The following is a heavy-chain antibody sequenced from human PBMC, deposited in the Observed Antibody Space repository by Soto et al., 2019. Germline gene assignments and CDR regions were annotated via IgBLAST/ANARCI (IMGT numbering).Heavy chain of an antibody. CDR3: ARDLHYGDYWGGWFDP. CDR1: GGTFSSYA. CDR2: IIPIFGTA. J-gene: IGHJ5*02. D-gene: IGHD4-17*01. Sequence: QVQLVQSGAEVKKPGSSVKVSCKASGGTFSSYAISWVRQAPGQGLEWMGGIIPIFGTADYAQKFQGRVTITADESTSTAYMELSSLRSEDTAVYYCARDLHYGDYWGGWFDPWGQGTLVTVSS. V-gene: IGHV1-69*01.